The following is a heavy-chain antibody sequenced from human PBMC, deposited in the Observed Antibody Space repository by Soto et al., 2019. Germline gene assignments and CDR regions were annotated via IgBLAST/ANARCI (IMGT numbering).Heavy chain of an antibody. CDR2: IKSKTDGGTT. J-gene: IGHJ5*02. D-gene: IGHD6-19*01. V-gene: IGHV3-15*01. Sequence: PVGSLRLSCAASGFTFSNAWMSWVRQAPGKGLEWVGRIKSKTDGGTTDYAAPVKGRFTISRDDSTNTLYLQMNSLKTEDTAVYYCTTVVAVAGTIWFDPWGQGTLVTVSS. CDR1: GFTFSNAW. CDR3: TTVVAVAGTIWFDP.